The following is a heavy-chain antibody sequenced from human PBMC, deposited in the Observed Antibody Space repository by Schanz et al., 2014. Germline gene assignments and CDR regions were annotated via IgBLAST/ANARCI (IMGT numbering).Heavy chain of an antibody. Sequence: EVQLLESGGGLVQPGGSLRLSCAASGFTFSSHWMHWVRQAPGKGLEWISYIGSSSSRIDHADSVKGRFTISRDNAKNSLYLEMNSLRAEDTALYYCARDRRNADLDYWGQGTLVTVSS. CDR2: IGSSSSRI. CDR1: GFTFSSHW. D-gene: IGHD1-1*01. CDR3: ARDRRNADLDY. V-gene: IGHV3-48*01. J-gene: IGHJ4*02.